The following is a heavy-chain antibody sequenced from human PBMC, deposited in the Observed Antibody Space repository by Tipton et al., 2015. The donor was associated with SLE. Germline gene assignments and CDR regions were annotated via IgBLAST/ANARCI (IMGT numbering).Heavy chain of an antibody. Sequence: TLSLTCTVSGGSINTYYWSWIRQPPGKGLEWIGYIYYSGSTNYNPSLKSRVTISVDTSKNQFSLKLSSVTAADTAVYYCARDVKGIVADYFDYWGQGTLVTVSS. J-gene: IGHJ4*02. CDR2: IYYSGST. CDR1: GGSINTYY. D-gene: IGHD1-26*01. CDR3: ARDVKGIVADYFDY. V-gene: IGHV4-59*01.